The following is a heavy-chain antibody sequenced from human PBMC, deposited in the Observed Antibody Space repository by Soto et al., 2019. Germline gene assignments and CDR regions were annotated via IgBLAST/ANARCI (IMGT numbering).Heavy chain of an antibody. Sequence: QVQLVESGGGVVQPGRSLRLSCAASGFTFSSYGMHWVRQAPGKGLEWVAVISYDGSNKYYADSVKGRFTISRDNSKNTLYLQMNSLRAEDTAVYYCEKLPAATETGDAFDIWGQGTMVTVSS. V-gene: IGHV3-30*18. CDR3: EKLPAATETGDAFDI. J-gene: IGHJ3*02. D-gene: IGHD2-2*01. CDR2: ISYDGSNK. CDR1: GFTFSSYG.